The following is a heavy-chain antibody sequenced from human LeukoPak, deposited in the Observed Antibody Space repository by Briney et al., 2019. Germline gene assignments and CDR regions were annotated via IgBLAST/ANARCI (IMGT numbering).Heavy chain of an antibody. D-gene: IGHD6-13*01. J-gene: IGHJ5*02. V-gene: IGHV5-51*01. Sequence: GESLKISCQGSGYSFTSYWIGWVRQMPGKGLEWMGIIYPGDSDTRYSPSFQGQVTISADKSISTAYLQWSSLKASDTAMYYCARHGEDSSSWYNWFDPWGQGTLVTVSS. CDR2: IYPGDSDT. CDR1: GYSFTSYW. CDR3: ARHGEDSSSWYNWFDP.